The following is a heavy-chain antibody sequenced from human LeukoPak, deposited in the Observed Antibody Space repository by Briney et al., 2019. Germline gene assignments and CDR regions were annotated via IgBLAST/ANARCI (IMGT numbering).Heavy chain of an antibody. D-gene: IGHD3-22*01. CDR2: IYPGDSDT. Sequence: RLGESLKISCKGSGYSFTSYWIGWVRQMPGKGLEWMGIIYPGDSDTRYSPSFQGQVTISADKSISTAYLQWSSLKASDTAMYYCARHSLYDSSGYYHFPPDYWGQGILVTVSS. CDR3: ARHSLYDSSGYYHFPPDY. CDR1: GYSFTSYW. V-gene: IGHV5-51*01. J-gene: IGHJ4*02.